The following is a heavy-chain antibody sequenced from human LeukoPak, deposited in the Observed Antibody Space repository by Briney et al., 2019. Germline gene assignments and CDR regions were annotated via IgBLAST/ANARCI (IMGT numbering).Heavy chain of an antibody. CDR2: ISSSSSYI. J-gene: IGHJ3*02. Sequence: SISSSSSYIYYADSVKGRFTISRDNAKNSLYLQMNSLRAEDTAVYYCARGSSGRPSAFDIWGQGTMVTVSS. V-gene: IGHV3-21*01. D-gene: IGHD3-22*01. CDR3: ARGSSGRPSAFDI.